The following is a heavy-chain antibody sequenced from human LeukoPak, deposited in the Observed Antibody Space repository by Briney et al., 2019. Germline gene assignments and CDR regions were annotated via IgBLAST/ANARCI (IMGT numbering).Heavy chain of an antibody. Sequence: PSETLSLTCTVSGGSISSYYWSWIRQPPGKGLEWIGYIYYSGSTNYNPSLKSRVTISVDTSKNQFSLKLSSVTAADTAVYYRARGEPQLGAFDIWGQGTMVTVSS. D-gene: IGHD1-14*01. CDR3: ARGEPQLGAFDI. V-gene: IGHV4-59*01. J-gene: IGHJ3*02. CDR2: IYYSGST. CDR1: GGSISSYY.